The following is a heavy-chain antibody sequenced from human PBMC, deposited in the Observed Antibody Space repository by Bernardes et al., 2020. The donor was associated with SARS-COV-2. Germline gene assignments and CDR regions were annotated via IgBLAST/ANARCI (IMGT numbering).Heavy chain of an antibody. CDR3: AKGDYFDSSAYYGAVDL. V-gene: IGHV3-74*01. CDR1: GFTFSRSW. D-gene: IGHD3-22*01. J-gene: IGHJ5*02. CDR2: INADASTR. Sequence: GGSLRLSCAASGFTFSRSWMHWVRQIPGKGLVWVSRINADASTRNYADSVKGRFTISRDNAKNTLYLQMNSLRAEDAAVYFCAKGDYFDSSAYYGAVDLWGQGTLVTVSS.